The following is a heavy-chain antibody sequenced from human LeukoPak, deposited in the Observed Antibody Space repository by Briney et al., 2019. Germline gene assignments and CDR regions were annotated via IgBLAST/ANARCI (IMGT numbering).Heavy chain of an antibody. Sequence: GGSLRLSCAASGFTFSNYAMHWVRQAPGKGLEWVAFISYDGSNKNYADSVKGRFTISRDNSKNTLYLQMNSLRAEDTAVYYCARGAKTIFGVVIFFRKDMDVWGKGTTVTVSS. CDR3: ARGAKTIFGVVIFFRKDMDV. CDR1: GFTFSNYA. CDR2: ISYDGSNK. V-gene: IGHV3-30*04. J-gene: IGHJ6*03. D-gene: IGHD3-3*01.